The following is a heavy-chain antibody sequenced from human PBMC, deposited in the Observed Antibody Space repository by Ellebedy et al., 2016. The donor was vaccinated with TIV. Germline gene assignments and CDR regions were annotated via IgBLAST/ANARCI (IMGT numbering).Heavy chain of an antibody. D-gene: IGHD2-2*01. CDR2: IYYSGST. CDR1: GGSISSGGYY. Sequence: SETLSLXXTVSGGSISSGGYYWSWIRQPPGKGLEWIGYIYYSGSTYYNPSLKSRVTISVDTSKNQFSLKLNSVTASDTAMYYCTRLPRYHTSDAFDIWGQGTMVTVSS. J-gene: IGHJ3*02. CDR3: TRLPRYHTSDAFDI. V-gene: IGHV4-61*08.